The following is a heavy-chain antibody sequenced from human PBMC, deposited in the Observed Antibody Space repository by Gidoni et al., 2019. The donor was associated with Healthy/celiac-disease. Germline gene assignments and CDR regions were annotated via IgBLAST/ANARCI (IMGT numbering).Heavy chain of an antibody. CDR2: ISYDGSNK. V-gene: IGHV3-30-3*01. J-gene: IGHJ6*02. Sequence: QVQLVESGGGVVQPGRSLRLSCAASGFTFSSYAMHWVRQEPGKGLGWVAVISYDGSNKYYADSVKGRFTISRDNSKNTLYLQMNSLRAEDTAVYYCARDGYYYDSSGYYSPPWYYYGMDVWGQGTTVTVSS. D-gene: IGHD3-22*01. CDR1: GFTFSSYA. CDR3: ARDGYYYDSSGYYSPPWYYYGMDV.